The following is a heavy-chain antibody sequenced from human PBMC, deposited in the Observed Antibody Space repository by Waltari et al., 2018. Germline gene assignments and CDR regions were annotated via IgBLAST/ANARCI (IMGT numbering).Heavy chain of an antibody. Sequence: QVQLVQSGAEVKKPGYSVKVSCKASGGTFSSYAISWVRQAPGQGLEWMGGIIPILGIANYAQKFQGRVTITADKSTSTAYMELSSLRSEDTAVYYCAHPWYCSGGSCYFGGWFDPWGQGTLVTVSS. V-gene: IGHV1-69*10. J-gene: IGHJ5*02. CDR2: IIPILGIA. D-gene: IGHD2-15*01. CDR3: AHPWYCSGGSCYFGGWFDP. CDR1: GGTFSSYA.